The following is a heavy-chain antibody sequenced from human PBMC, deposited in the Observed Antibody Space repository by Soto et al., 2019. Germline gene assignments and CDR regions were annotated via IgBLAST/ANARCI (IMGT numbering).Heavy chain of an antibody. Sequence: EVQLLESGADLVQPGGSLRLSCAASGFTFSSYAMTWVRQAPGKGLEWVSGISGSGGGTYYADSVKGRFTISRDNSKNTLYLQMNRLRAEDTAVYYCAKDGHRSGWYYFDYWGQGTLVTVSS. CDR2: ISGSGGGT. J-gene: IGHJ4*02. V-gene: IGHV3-23*01. CDR1: GFTFSSYA. CDR3: AKDGHRSGWYYFDY. D-gene: IGHD6-19*01.